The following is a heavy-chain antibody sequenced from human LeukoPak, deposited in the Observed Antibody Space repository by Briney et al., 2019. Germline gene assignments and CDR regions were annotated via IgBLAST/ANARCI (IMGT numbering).Heavy chain of an antibody. CDR2: INHSGST. CDR1: GGSFSGYY. Sequence: PSETLSLTCAVYGGSFSGYYWNWIRQPPGKGLEWIGEINHSGSTNYNPSLKSRVTISVDTSKNQFSLKLSSVTAADTAVYYCARHMVVITRAFDPWGQGTLVTVSS. CDR3: ARHMVVITRAFDP. V-gene: IGHV4-34*01. D-gene: IGHD3-22*01. J-gene: IGHJ5*02.